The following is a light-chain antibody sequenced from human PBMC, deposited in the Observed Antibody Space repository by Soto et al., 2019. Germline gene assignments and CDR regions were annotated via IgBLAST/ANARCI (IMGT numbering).Light chain of an antibody. V-gene: IGKV4-1*01. CDR3: QQYYNTTLT. J-gene: IGKJ1*01. CDR2: SXS. CDR1: QSVRYISDKNNY. Sequence: IVITHSPDSPAVSLGERATVNCNSXQSVRYISDKNNYVAWYQQXXGHTPHXXXYSXSTRESGVPERFSGSGSGRDFTLTISSMQAEDVSVYFCQQYYNTTLTFGQGTKVDI.